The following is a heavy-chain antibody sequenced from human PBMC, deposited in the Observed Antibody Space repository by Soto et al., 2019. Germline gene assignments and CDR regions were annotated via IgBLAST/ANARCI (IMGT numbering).Heavy chain of an antibody. CDR2: VKDVGHT. CDR3: ARGQEGVVAPH. CDR1: GGSLSGYY. D-gene: IGHD5-12*01. V-gene: IGHV4-34*01. Sequence: QVQLQQWGAGLLKPSETLSLNCAVTGGSLSGYYWSWIRQPPGKGLEWIGEVKDVGHTNYSPSLRGRVTISSDTSNNQFALRLNSVTAADTGVYYCARGQEGVVAPHWDQGSLVTVSS. J-gene: IGHJ4*02.